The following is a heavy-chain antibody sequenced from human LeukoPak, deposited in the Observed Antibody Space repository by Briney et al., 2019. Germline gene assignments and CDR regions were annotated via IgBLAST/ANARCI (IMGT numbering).Heavy chain of an antibody. D-gene: IGHD2-15*01. CDR2: ISYSGST. V-gene: IGHV4-39*01. J-gene: IGHJ4*02. CDR3: ARSVNIVVEYYFDY. Sequence: SETLSLTCTVSGGSISSSSYFWGWIRQPPGKGLEWIGSISYSGSTYYNPSLKSRVTISVGTSKNQFSLKLNTVTAADTAVYFCARSVNIVVEYYFDYWGQGTLVTVSS. CDR1: GGSISSSSYF.